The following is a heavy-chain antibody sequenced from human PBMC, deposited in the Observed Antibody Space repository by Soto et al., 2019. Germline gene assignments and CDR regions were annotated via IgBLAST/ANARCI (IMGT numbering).Heavy chain of an antibody. CDR3: ARVHCSDGVCYHRLQS. CDR2: INPNSGGT. J-gene: IGHJ5*02. CDR1: GSTFTGSY. V-gene: IGHV1-2*02. Sequence: ASVEVSCKASGSTFTGSYIHWVRQAPGQGLEWMGWINPNSGGTKYGQKFQGRVTLTRDTSITTAYMELSRLRSDDTALYFCARVHCSDGVCYHRLQSWGQGTLVTVSS. D-gene: IGHD2-8*01.